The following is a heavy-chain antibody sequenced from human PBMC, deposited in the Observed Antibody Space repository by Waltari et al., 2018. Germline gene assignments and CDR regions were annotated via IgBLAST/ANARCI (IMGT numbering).Heavy chain of an antibody. Sequence: EVQLVQSGAEVKKPEESLRISCEGSGYSFTSHWISWVRQMPGKGLGWVGRVDPGGSVRNYGPAFEGHVTISVDQSLRTAYLQWDSLKASDTAIYYCVRHRTTYPLEIDYWGQGTLVTVSS. V-gene: IGHV5-10-1*01. D-gene: IGHD2-2*01. CDR2: VDPGGSVR. CDR1: GYSFTSHW. J-gene: IGHJ4*02. CDR3: VRHRTTYPLEIDY.